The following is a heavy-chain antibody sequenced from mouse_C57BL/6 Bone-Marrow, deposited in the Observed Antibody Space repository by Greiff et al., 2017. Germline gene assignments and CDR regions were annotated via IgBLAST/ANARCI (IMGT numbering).Heavy chain of an antibody. CDR1: GYTFTSYW. CDR2: IYPSDSET. Sequence: VQLQQPGAELVRPGSSVKLSCKASGYTFTSYWMDWVKQRPGQGLEWIGNIYPSDSETPYNQKFKDKATLTVDKSSSTAYMQLSSLTSEDSAVYYCARSPYYAMDYWGQGTAVTVSS. J-gene: IGHJ4*01. CDR3: ARSPYYAMDY. V-gene: IGHV1-61*01.